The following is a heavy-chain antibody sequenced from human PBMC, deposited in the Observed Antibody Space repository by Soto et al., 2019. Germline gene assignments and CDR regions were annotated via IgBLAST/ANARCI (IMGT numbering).Heavy chain of an antibody. V-gene: IGHV1-8*01. J-gene: IGHJ6*03. Sequence: QVRLVQSGAEVKKPGASVKVSCKTSGYTFTTYDIIWVRQATGQGLEWMGWMNPNSGNTGSAQKFQGRVIMTRNTSINTAYMELSSLRSDDTAVYYCARRLSTRDFYYYMDVWGKGTTVTVSS. CDR3: ARRLSTRDFYYYMDV. CDR1: GYTFTTYD. CDR2: MNPNSGNT. D-gene: IGHD3-10*01.